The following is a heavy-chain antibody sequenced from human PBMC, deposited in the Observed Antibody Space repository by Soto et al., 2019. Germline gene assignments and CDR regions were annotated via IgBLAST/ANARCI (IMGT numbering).Heavy chain of an antibody. CDR3: ARVRVGSVATLDY. Sequence: GGSLRLSCAASGFTFSSYGMHWVRQAPGKGLEWVAVIWYDGSNKYYADSVKGRFTISRDNSKNTLYLQMNSLRAEDTAVYYCARVRVGSVATLDYWGQGTLVTVSS. V-gene: IGHV3-33*01. D-gene: IGHD5-12*01. CDR1: GFTFSSYG. CDR2: IWYDGSNK. J-gene: IGHJ4*02.